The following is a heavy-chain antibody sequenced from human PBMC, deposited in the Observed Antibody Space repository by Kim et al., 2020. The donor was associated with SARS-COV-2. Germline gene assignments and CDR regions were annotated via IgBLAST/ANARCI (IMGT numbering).Heavy chain of an antibody. Sequence: GGSLRLSCAASGFTFSSYVMQWVRQAPGKGLEWVAVISKAGSSHYYADSVRGRFTISRDNSKNTVYLQMSSLRAEDTALYYCAREYSSPHYYFDYWGQGTLVTVSS. CDR1: GFTFSSYV. CDR3: AREYSSPHYYFDY. J-gene: IGHJ4*02. CDR2: ISKAGSSH. D-gene: IGHD6-19*01. V-gene: IGHV3-30*04.